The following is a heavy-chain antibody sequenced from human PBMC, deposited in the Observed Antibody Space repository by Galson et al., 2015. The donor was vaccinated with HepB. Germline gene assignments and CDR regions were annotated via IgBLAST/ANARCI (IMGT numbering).Heavy chain of an antibody. Sequence: SLRLSCAASGFTFSNYAMHWVRQAPGKGLEWVSFISYVGDNKYYTDSVKGRFTISRDDSRNTVFLQMNSLRPDDTAVYYCARDEGEDLYHWGQGTLVNVSS. CDR1: GFTFSNYA. CDR3: ARDEGEDLYH. CDR2: ISYVGDNK. D-gene: IGHD3-16*01. V-gene: IGHV3-30-3*01. J-gene: IGHJ4*02.